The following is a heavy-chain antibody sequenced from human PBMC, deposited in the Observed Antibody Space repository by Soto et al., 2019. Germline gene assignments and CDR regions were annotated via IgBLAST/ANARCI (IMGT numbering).Heavy chain of an antibody. D-gene: IGHD6-19*01. CDR1: GYHFINYG. CDR2: ISVYNGYA. Sequence: VXSVKVACKASGYHFINYGISWVRQAPGHGLEWMGWISVYNGYAHYARKLQGRVTMTTDTSTNTAYMELRSLRSDDTAVYFCARTSSGWSHSDYCGQGTLVTVSS. J-gene: IGHJ4*02. V-gene: IGHV1-18*01. CDR3: ARTSSGWSHSDY.